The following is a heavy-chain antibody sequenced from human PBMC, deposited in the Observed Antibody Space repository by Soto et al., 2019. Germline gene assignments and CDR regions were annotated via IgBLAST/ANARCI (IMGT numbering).Heavy chain of an antibody. J-gene: IGHJ6*02. CDR2: IIPIFGTA. D-gene: IGHD6-19*01. CDR1: GGTFSSYA. V-gene: IGHV1-69*13. Sequence: ASVKVSCKASGGTFSSYAISWVRQAPGQGLEWMGGIIPIFGTANYAQKFQGRVTITADESTSTAYMELSSLRSEDTAVYYCARSSSGWPSYYYYGMDVWGQGTTVTVSS. CDR3: ARSSSGWPSYYYYGMDV.